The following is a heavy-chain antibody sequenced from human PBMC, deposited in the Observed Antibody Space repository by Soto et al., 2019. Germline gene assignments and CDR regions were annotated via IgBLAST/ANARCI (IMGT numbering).Heavy chain of an antibody. CDR3: TTDVIWCGEFQPASGQ. CDR2: IKSKTNGGTT. Sequence: EVQLVESGGGLVKPGGCLRLSCATSGFTFSNAWMNWVRQAPGKGLEWVGRIKSKTNGGTTDYAAPVKDRFTISRDDSKNTLYLQMNSLKVEDTAVYYCTTDVIWCGEFQPASGQWGQGTLVTVAS. D-gene: IGHD3-10*01. J-gene: IGHJ4*02. CDR1: GFTFSNAW. V-gene: IGHV3-15*07.